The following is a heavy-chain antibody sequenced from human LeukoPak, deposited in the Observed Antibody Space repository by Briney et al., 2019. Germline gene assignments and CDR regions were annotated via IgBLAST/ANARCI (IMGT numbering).Heavy chain of an antibody. J-gene: IGHJ4*02. V-gene: IGHV3-23*01. CDR2: ISGSGGST. Sequence: PGGSLRLSCAASGFTFGSYEMNWVRQAPGKGLEWVSAISGSGGSTYYADSVKGRFTISRDNSKNTLYLQMNSLRAEDTAVYYCAKTQYYDILTGQYYFDYWGQGTLVTVSS. D-gene: IGHD3-9*01. CDR1: GFTFGSYE. CDR3: AKTQYYDILTGQYYFDY.